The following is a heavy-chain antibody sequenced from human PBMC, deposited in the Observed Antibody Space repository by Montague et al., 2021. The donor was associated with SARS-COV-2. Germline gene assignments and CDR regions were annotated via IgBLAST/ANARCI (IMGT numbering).Heavy chain of an antibody. Sequence: SETLSLTCTVSGGSISSGSFYWGWIRQPPGKGLEWIGNIYYRGYTYYNPSLKSRVTISVDTSKNQFSLRLNSVTPADTAVYYCARANMARGINNVFDMWGQGTMVTVSS. D-gene: IGHD3-10*01. J-gene: IGHJ3*02. CDR3: ARANMARGINNVFDM. CDR1: GGSISSGSFY. CDR2: IYYRGYT. V-gene: IGHV4-39*01.